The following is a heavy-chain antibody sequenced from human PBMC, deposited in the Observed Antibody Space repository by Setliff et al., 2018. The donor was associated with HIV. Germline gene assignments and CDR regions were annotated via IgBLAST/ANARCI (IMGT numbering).Heavy chain of an antibody. CDR1: GGSLSDDY. V-gene: IGHV4-34*01. D-gene: IGHD5-18*01. CDR3: ARTEDYSYGDAPFDY. CDR2: INHSGST. Sequence: PSETLSLTCAVYGGSLSDDYWSWIRQPPGKGLEWIGEINHSGSTNYNPSLKSRVTISVDTSKNQFSLKLSSVTAADTAVYYCARTEDYSYGDAPFDYWGHGTLVTV. J-gene: IGHJ4*01.